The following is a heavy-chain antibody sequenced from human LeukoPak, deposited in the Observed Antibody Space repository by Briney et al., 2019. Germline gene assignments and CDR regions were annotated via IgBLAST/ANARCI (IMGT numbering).Heavy chain of an antibody. Sequence: GGSLRLSCAASGFTFSSYWMSWVRQAPGKGLERVANIKEDGSENFYVDSVKGRFSMPRDNARNSLYLQMNSLRAEDTAVYYCARGVPTGIDYFDYWGQGTLVTVSS. CDR2: IKEDGSEN. CDR1: GFTFSSYW. V-gene: IGHV3-7*01. CDR3: ARGVPTGIDYFDY. J-gene: IGHJ4*02. D-gene: IGHD1-1*01.